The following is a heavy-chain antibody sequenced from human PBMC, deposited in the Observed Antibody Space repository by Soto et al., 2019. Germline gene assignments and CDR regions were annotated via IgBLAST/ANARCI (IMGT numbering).Heavy chain of an antibody. Sequence: QVQLQQSGPGLVQPSQTLSLTCASSGDSVSSNSVVWNWIRQSPSRGLEWLGRTYYRPKWYYEYAEAVKSRIIINPDTAKKQLSLQLNSVTPEDTGVYYCARLVGNSWIDYWGQGTLVTVSS. CDR2: TYYRPKWYY. D-gene: IGHD6-13*01. CDR3: ARLVGNSWIDY. CDR1: GDSVSSNSVV. V-gene: IGHV6-1*01. J-gene: IGHJ4*02.